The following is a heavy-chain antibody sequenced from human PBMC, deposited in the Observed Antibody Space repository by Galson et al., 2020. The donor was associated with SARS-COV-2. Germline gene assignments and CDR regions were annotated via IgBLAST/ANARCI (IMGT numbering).Heavy chain of an antibody. J-gene: IGHJ6*02. D-gene: IGHD5-18*01. CDR2: IRSKAYGGTT. CDR3: TRGLKLWPPDYYYYGMDV. Sequence: PGGSLRLSCTASGFTFGDYAMSWVRQAPGKGLEWVGFIRSKAYGGTTEYAASVKGRFTISRDDSKSIAYLQMNSLKTEDTAVYYCTRGLKLWPPDYYYYGMDVWGQGTTVTVSS. V-gene: IGHV3-49*04. CDR1: GFTFGDYA.